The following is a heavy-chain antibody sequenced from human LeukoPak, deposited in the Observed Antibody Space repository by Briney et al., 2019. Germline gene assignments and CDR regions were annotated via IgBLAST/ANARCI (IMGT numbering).Heavy chain of an antibody. Sequence: GGSLRLSCAASGFTFSSYGMHWVRQAPGKGLEWVSGISWNSGSIGYADSVKGRFAISRDNAKNSLYLQMNSLRAEDTALYYCAKESEDYYDSSGYRGAFDIWGQGTMVTVSS. J-gene: IGHJ3*02. CDR1: GFTFSSYG. V-gene: IGHV3-9*01. CDR3: AKESEDYYDSSGYRGAFDI. CDR2: ISWNSGSI. D-gene: IGHD3-22*01.